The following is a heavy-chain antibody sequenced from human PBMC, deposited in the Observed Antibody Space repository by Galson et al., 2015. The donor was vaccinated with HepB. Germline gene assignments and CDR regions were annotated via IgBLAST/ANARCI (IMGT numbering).Heavy chain of an antibody. CDR1: GYSFTTYW. Sequence: QSGAEVKKPGESLKISCKGSGYSFTTYWIGWVRQMPGKGLEWMGIIYPDDSDTKYRPSFQGQVTISRDNSKNTLSLQMNSLRAEDTAVYYCAKSPGYCSSFDCPLDFYYYMDVWGKGTTVTVSS. V-gene: IGHV5-51*03. CDR3: AKSPGYCSSFDCPLDFYYYMDV. J-gene: IGHJ6*03. CDR2: IYPDDSDT. D-gene: IGHD2-2*01.